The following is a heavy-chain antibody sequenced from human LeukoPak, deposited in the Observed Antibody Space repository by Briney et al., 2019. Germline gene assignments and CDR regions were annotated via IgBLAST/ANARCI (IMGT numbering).Heavy chain of an antibody. CDR1: GFTFSSYS. J-gene: IGHJ4*02. V-gene: IGHV3-30*03. D-gene: IGHD5-12*01. CDR2: ISYDGSNK. CDR3: ARGTTTRKSFDY. Sequence: GGSLRLSCAASGFTFSSYSMNWVRQAPGKGLEWVAVISYDGSNKYYADSVKGRFTISRDNSKNTLYLQMNSLRAEDTAVYYCARGTTTRKSFDYWGQGTLVTVSS.